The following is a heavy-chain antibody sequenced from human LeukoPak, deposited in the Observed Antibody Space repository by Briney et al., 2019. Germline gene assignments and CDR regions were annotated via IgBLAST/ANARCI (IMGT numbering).Heavy chain of an antibody. CDR1: GFTFSNAW. CDR3: TGNYDILTGYYG. J-gene: IGHJ4*02. V-gene: IGHV3-15*01. CDR2: IKSKTDGGTT. Sequence: PGGSLRLSCAASGFTFSNAWMSWVRQAPGKGLEWVGRIKSKTDGGTTDYAAPVKGRFTISRDDSKNTLYLQMNSPKTEDTAVYYCTGNYDILTGYYGWGQGTLVTVSS. D-gene: IGHD3-9*01.